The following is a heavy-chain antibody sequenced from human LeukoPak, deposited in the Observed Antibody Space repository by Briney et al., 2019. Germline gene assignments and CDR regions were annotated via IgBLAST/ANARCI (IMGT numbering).Heavy chain of an antibody. V-gene: IGHV3-20*04. CDR3: ARGDDYGDPLDY. CDR2: INWNGGST. J-gene: IGHJ4*02. CDR1: GFTFDDYG. D-gene: IGHD4-17*01. Sequence: GGSLRLSCAASGFTFDDYGMSWVRQAPGKGLEWVSGINWNGGSTGYADSVKGRFTISRDNAKNSLCLQMNSLRAEDTALYYCARGDDYGDPLDYWGQGTLVTVSS.